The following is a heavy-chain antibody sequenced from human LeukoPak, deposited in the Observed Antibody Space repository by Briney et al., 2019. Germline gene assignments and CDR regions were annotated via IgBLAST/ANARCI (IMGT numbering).Heavy chain of an antibody. CDR1: GGTFSSCA. J-gene: IGHJ4*02. V-gene: IGHV1-69*13. CDR3: ARGPRAAAGTPSY. D-gene: IGHD6-13*01. CDR2: IIPTFGTA. Sequence: ASVKVSCKASGGTFSSCAISWVRQAPGQGLEWMGGIIPTFGTANYAQKFQGRVTITADESTSTAYMELSSLRSEDTAVYYCARGPRAAAGTPSYWGQGTLVTVSS.